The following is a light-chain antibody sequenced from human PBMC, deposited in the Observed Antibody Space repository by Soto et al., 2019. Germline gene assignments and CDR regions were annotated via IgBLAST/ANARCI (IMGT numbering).Light chain of an antibody. V-gene: IGKV3-20*01. CDR2: GAS. Sequence: DIVLTQSPGTLSLSPGERASLSCRASQSVSSGHLAWYQQKPGQAPRLLIYGASSRATGIPDRFSGSGSGTDFTLTISRLEHEDYELYYCQQYGHSLWTLGQGTKVDIK. CDR1: QSVSSGH. CDR3: QQYGHSLWT. J-gene: IGKJ1*01.